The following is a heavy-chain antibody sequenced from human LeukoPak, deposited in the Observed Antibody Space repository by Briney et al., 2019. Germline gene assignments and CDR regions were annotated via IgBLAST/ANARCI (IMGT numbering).Heavy chain of an antibody. CDR1: GGSISSYY. Sequence: NPSETLSLTCTVSGGSISSYYWSWIRQPPGKGLEWIGYIYYSRSANYNPSLKSRVTISVDTSKNQFSLKLSSVTAADTAVYHCARVRPDSSGYDYFDYWGQGTLVTVSS. CDR2: IYYSRSA. V-gene: IGHV4-59*01. D-gene: IGHD3-22*01. CDR3: ARVRPDSSGYDYFDY. J-gene: IGHJ4*02.